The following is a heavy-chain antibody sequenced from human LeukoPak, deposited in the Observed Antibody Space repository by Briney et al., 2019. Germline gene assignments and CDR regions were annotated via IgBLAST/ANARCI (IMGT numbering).Heavy chain of an antibody. CDR2: ISGSGGST. CDR1: GLIVSNNY. CDR3: AKGAGRSGSYRSDAFDI. D-gene: IGHD3-10*01. J-gene: IGHJ3*02. V-gene: IGHV3-23*01. Sequence: GGSLRLSCAASGLIVSNNYMSWVRQAPGKGLEWVSAISGSGGSTYYADSVKGRFTISRDNSKNTLYLQMNSLRAEDTAVYYCAKGAGRSGSYRSDAFDIWGQGTVVTVSS.